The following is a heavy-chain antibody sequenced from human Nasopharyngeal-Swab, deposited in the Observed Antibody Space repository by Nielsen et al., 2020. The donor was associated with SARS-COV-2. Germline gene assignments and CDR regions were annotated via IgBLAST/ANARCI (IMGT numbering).Heavy chain of an antibody. J-gene: IGHJ5*02. Sequence: WVRQAPGQGLEWMGWMNPNSGNTGYAQKFQGRVTMTRNTSIGTAYMELSSLRSEDTAVYYCARGRLWFGELLISWFDPWGQGTLVTVSS. CDR3: ARGRLWFGELLISWFDP. V-gene: IGHV1-8*01. CDR2: MNPNSGNT. D-gene: IGHD3-10*01.